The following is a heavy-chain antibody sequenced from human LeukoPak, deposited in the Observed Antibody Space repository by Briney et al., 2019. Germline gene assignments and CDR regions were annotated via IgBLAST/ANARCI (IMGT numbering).Heavy chain of an antibody. J-gene: IGHJ6*03. Sequence: GGSLRLSCAASGFTFSSYWMSWVRQAPGKGLEWVANIKQDGSEKYYVDSVKGRFTISRDNAKNSLYLQMNSLRAEDTAVYYCARVSSKATVRGLITKKNYYYYYMDVWGKGTTVTISS. V-gene: IGHV3-7*01. D-gene: IGHD3-10*01. CDR2: IKQDGSEK. CDR3: ARVSSKATVRGLITKKNYYYYYMDV. CDR1: GFTFSSYW.